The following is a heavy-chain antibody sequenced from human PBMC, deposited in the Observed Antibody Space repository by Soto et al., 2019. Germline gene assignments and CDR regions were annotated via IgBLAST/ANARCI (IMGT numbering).Heavy chain of an antibody. CDR2: INPNSGGT. CDR1: GYTFTGYY. V-gene: IGHV1-2*02. Sequence: ASVRVSCKXSGYTFTGYYMHWVRQAPGQGLEWMGWINPNSGGTNYAQKFQGRVTMTRDTSISTAYMELSRLRSDDTAVYYCAREYGSGSYYTDAFDIWGQGTMVTVSS. CDR3: AREYGSGSYYTDAFDI. D-gene: IGHD3-10*01. J-gene: IGHJ3*02.